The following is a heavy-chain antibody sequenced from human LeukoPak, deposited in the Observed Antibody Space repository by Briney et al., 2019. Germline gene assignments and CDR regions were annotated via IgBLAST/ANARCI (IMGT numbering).Heavy chain of an antibody. CDR1: GFTFSNYW. Sequence: PGGSLRLSCAVSGFTFSNYWMSWVRQAPGKGLEWVAHIKQDESEKYYVDSVKGRFTISRDNAKNSLYLQMNSLRAEDTAIYYRARDKIVGASKFDYWGQGTLVTVSS. J-gene: IGHJ4*02. CDR2: IKQDESEK. CDR3: ARDKIVGASKFDY. D-gene: IGHD1-26*01. V-gene: IGHV3-7*01.